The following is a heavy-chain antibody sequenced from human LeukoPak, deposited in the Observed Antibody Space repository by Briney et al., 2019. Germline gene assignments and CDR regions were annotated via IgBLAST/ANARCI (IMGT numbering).Heavy chain of an antibody. J-gene: IGHJ4*02. V-gene: IGHV3-23*01. CDR2: ISGSGGST. CDR1: GFTFSSYA. D-gene: IGHD1-26*01. CDR3: ARDIGYYFDY. Sequence: GGSLRLSCAASGFTFSSYAMSWVRQAPGKGRDGVSAISGSGGSTYYADSVKGRFTISRDNSKNTLYLQMNSLRAEDTAVYYCARDIGYYFDYWGQGTLVTVSS.